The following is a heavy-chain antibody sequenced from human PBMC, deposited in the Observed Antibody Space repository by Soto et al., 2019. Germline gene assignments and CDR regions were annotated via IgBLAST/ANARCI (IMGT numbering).Heavy chain of an antibody. CDR3: AKVVEQQLVRCGLDC. V-gene: IGHV3-30*18. CDR2: ISSDGSNK. Sequence: QVQLVESGGGVVQPGTSLRLSCAASGFTFSNYGMHWVRQAPSKGLDCVASISSDGSNKYYADSVKGRFTISRDNSKNTLNLEMNSLRVEDTAVYYCAKVVEQQLVRCGLDCWGQGTLVTVSS. J-gene: IGHJ4*02. D-gene: IGHD6-13*01. CDR1: GFTFSNYG.